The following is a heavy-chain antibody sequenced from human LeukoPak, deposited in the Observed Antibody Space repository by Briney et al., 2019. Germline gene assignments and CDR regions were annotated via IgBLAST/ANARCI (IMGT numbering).Heavy chain of an antibody. CDR2: ISWNSGSI. J-gene: IGHJ6*02. V-gene: IGHV3-9*01. Sequence: RGGSLRLSCAASGFTFDDYAMHWVRQAPGKGLEWVSGISWNSGSIGYADSVKGRFTISRDNAKNSLYLQMNSLRAEDTAVYYCARDEYCSSTSCYDYYYGMDVWGQGTTVTVSS. D-gene: IGHD2-2*01. CDR3: ARDEYCSSTSCYDYYYGMDV. CDR1: GFTFDDYA.